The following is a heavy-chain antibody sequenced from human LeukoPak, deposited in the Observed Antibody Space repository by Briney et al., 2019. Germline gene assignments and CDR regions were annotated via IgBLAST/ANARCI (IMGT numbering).Heavy chain of an antibody. CDR1: GFAFSSYW. V-gene: IGHV3-7*01. J-gene: IGHJ4*02. CDR3: ARARFGDGGSFDC. Sequence: GGSLRLSCAASGFAFSSYWMSWVRQAPGKGLEWVANIKQDGSERYYVDSVQGRFTISRDNAKNSLYLQMSSLRAEDTAVYYCARARFGDGGSFDCWGQGTLVTVSS. CDR2: IKQDGSER. D-gene: IGHD4-23*01.